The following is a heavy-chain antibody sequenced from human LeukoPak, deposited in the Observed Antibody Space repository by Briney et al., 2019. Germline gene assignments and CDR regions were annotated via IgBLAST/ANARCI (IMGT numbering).Heavy chain of an antibody. CDR3: ARDDPYCSSTSCYWVTDY. CDR1: GGSISSYY. Sequence: SETLSLTCTVSGGSISSYYWRWIRQPPGGGLEWIGYIYYSGSTNYNPSLKSRVTISVDTSKNQFSLKLSSVTAADTAVYYSARDDPYCSSTSCYWVTDYCGQGTLVTVPS. J-gene: IGHJ4*02. D-gene: IGHD2-2*01. CDR2: IYYSGST. V-gene: IGHV4-59*01.